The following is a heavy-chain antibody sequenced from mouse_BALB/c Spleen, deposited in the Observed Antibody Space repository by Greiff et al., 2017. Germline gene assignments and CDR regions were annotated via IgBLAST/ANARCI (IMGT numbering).Heavy chain of an antibody. CDR3: ARKGYGSSLGAMDY. Sequence: VKVVESGPGLVQPSQSLSITCTVSGFSLTSYGVHWVRQSPGKGLEWLGVIWSGGSTDYTAAFISRLSISKDNSKSQVFFKMNSLQANDTAIYYCARKGYGSSLGAMDYWGQGTSVTVSA. V-gene: IGHV2-2*02. CDR2: IWSGGST. CDR1: GFSLTSYG. J-gene: IGHJ4*01. D-gene: IGHD1-1*01.